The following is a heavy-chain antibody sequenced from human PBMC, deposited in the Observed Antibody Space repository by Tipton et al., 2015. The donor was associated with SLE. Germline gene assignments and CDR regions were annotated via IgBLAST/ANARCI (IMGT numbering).Heavy chain of an antibody. CDR1: GGSISSYY. J-gene: IGHJ3*02. V-gene: IGHV4-59*01. CDR3: ARVGADDI. Sequence: TLSLTCTVSGGSISSYYWSWIRQLPGKGLEWIGEINHSGSTNYNPSLKSRVTISVDTSKNQFSLKLSSVTAADTAVYYYARVGADDIWGQGTMVTVSS. CDR2: INHSGST. D-gene: IGHD3-3*01.